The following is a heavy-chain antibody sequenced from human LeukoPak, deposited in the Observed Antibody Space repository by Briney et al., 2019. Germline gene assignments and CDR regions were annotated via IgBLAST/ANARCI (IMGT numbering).Heavy chain of an antibody. Sequence: GGSLRLSCAASGFTFSSYVMYWVRQAPGKGLEYVSSISSNGGSTYYANSVKGRFTISRDNSKNTLCLQMGSLRAEDIAVYYCARKGQSKYDSSCYLNYFDYWGQGTLVTVSS. CDR1: GFTFSSYV. J-gene: IGHJ4*02. CDR2: ISSNGGST. D-gene: IGHD3-22*01. CDR3: ARKGQSKYDSSCYLNYFDY. V-gene: IGHV3-64*01.